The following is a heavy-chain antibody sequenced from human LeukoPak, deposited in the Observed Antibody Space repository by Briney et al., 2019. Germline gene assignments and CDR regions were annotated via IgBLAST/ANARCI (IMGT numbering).Heavy chain of an antibody. D-gene: IGHD2-21*01. CDR1: GFTFSSFG. V-gene: IGHV3-30*02. CDR3: ARDNRHFVVVSGMTDHYMDV. Sequence: TGGSLRLSCVASGFTFSSFGMHWVRQAPGKGLDWVAFVKYDGISEFYTDSVKGRFRISRDDSQSTVYLQMNSLKPEDTAVYYCARDNRHFVVVSGMTDHYMDVWGKGATVTISS. CDR2: VKYDGISE. J-gene: IGHJ6*03.